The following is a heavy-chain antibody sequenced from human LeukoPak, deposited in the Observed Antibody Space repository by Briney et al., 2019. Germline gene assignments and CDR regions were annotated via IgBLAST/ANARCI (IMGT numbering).Heavy chain of an antibody. CDR1: GFTFSSYS. CDR2: ISSSSSSYI. Sequence: PGGSLRLSCAASGFTFSSYSMNWVRQAPGKGLEWVSSISSSSSSYIYYADSVKGRFTISRDNAKNSLYLQMNSLRAEDTAVYYCARDVGRARAFDIWGQGTMVTVSS. CDR3: ARDVGRARAFDI. D-gene: IGHD2-15*01. V-gene: IGHV3-21*01. J-gene: IGHJ3*02.